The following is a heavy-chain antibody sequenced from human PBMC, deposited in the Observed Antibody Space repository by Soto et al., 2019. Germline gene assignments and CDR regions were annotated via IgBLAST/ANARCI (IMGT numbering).Heavy chain of an antibody. J-gene: IGHJ5*02. D-gene: IGHD1-20*01. CDR2: IKQDGSEK. V-gene: IGHV3-7*05. CDR1: GFTFSSYW. CDR3: ARSFRITGTTYWFDP. Sequence: EVQLVESGGGLVQPGGSLRLSCAASGFTFSSYWMSWVHQAPGKGLEWVANIKQDGSEKYYVDSVKGRFTTSRDNAKNSLYLQMNSLRAEDTAVYYCARSFRITGTTYWFDPWGQGTLVTVSS.